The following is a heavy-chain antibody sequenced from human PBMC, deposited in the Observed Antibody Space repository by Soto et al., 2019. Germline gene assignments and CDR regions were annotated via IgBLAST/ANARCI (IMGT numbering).Heavy chain of an antibody. V-gene: IGHV4-4*07. CDR1: GGSISKFY. Sequence: SETLSLTCNVSGGSISKFYWAWIRKTAGNGLEWMGRVYATGTTDYNPSLRSRVAMSVDISKKTFSLRLRSVTGADSGVYYCVRAGSKSLRDWFDPWGQGILVTVS. CDR2: VYATGTT. CDR3: VRAGSKSLRDWFDP. J-gene: IGHJ5*02.